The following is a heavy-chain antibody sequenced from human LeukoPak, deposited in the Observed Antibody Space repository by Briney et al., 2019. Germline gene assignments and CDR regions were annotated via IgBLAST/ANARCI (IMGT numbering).Heavy chain of an antibody. J-gene: IGHJ4*02. CDR3: AKGVLGSGWSAGINFFDY. D-gene: IGHD6-19*01. Sequence: QPGGSLRLSCAASGFTFSNYNMAWVRQAPGKGLEWVSAIGGSDGGTHYADSVRGRFTISRDNSKNTMYLQMNSLRAEDTAVYYCAKGVLGSGWSAGINFFDYWGQGTLVTVSS. CDR1: GFTFSNYN. CDR2: IGGSDGGT. V-gene: IGHV3-23*01.